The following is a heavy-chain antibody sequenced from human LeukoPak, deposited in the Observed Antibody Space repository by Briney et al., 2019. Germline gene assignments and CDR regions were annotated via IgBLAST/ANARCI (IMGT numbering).Heavy chain of an antibody. Sequence: GGSLILSCAASGFTFSSYAMSWVRQAPGKGLEWVSAISSSGGWTYYADSVKGRFTISRDNSRNTVYLQKSSLRADDTAVYYCVKDWFGDFWGQGTLVTVSS. CDR3: VKDWFGDF. CDR1: GFTFSSYA. CDR2: ISSSGGWT. J-gene: IGHJ4*02. V-gene: IGHV3-23*01. D-gene: IGHD3-10*01.